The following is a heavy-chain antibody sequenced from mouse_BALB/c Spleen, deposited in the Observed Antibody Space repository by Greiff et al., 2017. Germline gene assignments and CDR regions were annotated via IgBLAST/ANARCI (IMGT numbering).Heavy chain of an antibody. V-gene: IGHV1-7*01. CDR3: ARNHLYYAMDY. CDR2: INPSTGYT. CDR1: GYTFTSYW. J-gene: IGHJ4*01. Sequence: VQLQQSGAELAKPGASVKMSCKASGYTFTSYWMHWVKQRPGQGLEWIGYINPSTGYTEYNQKFKDKATLTADKSSSTAYMQLSSLTSEDSAVYYCARNHLYYAMDYWGQGTSVTVSS.